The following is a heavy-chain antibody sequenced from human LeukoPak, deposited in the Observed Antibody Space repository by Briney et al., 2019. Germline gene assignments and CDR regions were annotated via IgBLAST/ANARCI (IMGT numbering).Heavy chain of an antibody. D-gene: IGHD6-13*01. CDR3: AMHTVIASSWSLDY. J-gene: IGHJ4*02. Sequence: PSETLSISGSVSGRSSSSRSYYWGSIGQPPGKRLECIGSIYYSGSTYNNPSLKSRVTISVDTSKNQLSLKLTSVTAADTDVYYCAMHTVIASSWSLDYWGQGTLVTVSS. V-gene: IGHV4-39*01. CDR2: IYYSGST. CDR1: GRSSSSRSYY.